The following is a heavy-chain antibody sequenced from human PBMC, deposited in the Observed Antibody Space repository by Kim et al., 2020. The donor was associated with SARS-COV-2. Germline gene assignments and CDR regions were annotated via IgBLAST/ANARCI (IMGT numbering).Heavy chain of an antibody. D-gene: IGHD6-19*01. V-gene: IGHV4-59*01. CDR2: IYYSGST. CDR3: ARVGSSGWYYFDY. J-gene: IGHJ4*02. Sequence: SETLSLTCTVSGGSISSYYWSWIRQPPGKGLEWIGYIYYSGSTNYNPSLKSRVTISVDTSKNQFSLKLSSLNAADTAVYYCARVGSSGWYYFDYWGQGTLVTVSS. CDR1: GGSISSYY.